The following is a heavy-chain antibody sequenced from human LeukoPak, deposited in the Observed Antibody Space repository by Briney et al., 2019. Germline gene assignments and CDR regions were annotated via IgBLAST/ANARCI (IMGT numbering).Heavy chain of an antibody. V-gene: IGHV3-7*01. J-gene: IGHJ3*02. CDR3: AKSHTTMIVVTDAFDI. CDR2: IKQDGSEK. D-gene: IGHD3-22*01. Sequence: GGSLRLSCAASGFTFSSYWMSWVRQAPGKGLEWVANIKQDGSEKYYVDSVKGRFTISRDNSKNTLYLQMNSLRAEDTAVYYCAKSHTTMIVVTDAFDIWGQGTMVTVSS. CDR1: GFTFSSYW.